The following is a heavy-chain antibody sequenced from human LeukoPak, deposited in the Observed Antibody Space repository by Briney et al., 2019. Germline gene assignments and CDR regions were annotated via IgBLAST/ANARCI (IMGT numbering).Heavy chain of an antibody. CDR2: INHSGST. D-gene: IGHD2-15*01. J-gene: IGHJ4*02. Sequence: PSETLSLTCAVYGGSFSGYYWSWIRQPPGKGLEWIGEINHSGSTNYNPSLKSRVTISVDTSKNQFSLKLSSVTAADTAVYYCARDPEVAYYFDYWGQGTLVTVSS. CDR3: ARDPEVAYYFDY. V-gene: IGHV4-34*01. CDR1: GGSFSGYY.